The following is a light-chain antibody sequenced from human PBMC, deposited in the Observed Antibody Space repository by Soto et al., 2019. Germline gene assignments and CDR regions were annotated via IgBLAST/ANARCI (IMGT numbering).Light chain of an antibody. J-gene: IGKJ1*01. CDR3: QPLHWA. Sequence: IHLTQSPSSLSASVGDRVTITCRASQEISGYLAWYQQTPGKAPKLLIYGVSTLQDGVSSRFSGRGSGTDFSLTISSLQPEDFSTYYCQPLHWAFGPGTNV. CDR2: GVS. CDR1: QEISGY. V-gene: IGKV1-9*01.